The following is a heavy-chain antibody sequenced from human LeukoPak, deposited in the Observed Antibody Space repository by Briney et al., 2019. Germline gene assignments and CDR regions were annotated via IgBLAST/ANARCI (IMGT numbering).Heavy chain of an antibody. Sequence: GGSLRLSCAASGFTFSSYAMSWVRQVPGKRLEGASAISSGAGTTGYADSVKGRFTISRVNSKSTIYLQMNSLRAEDTAIYYCAKDLEQSYSGWSTSYDAWGQGTLVTVSS. J-gene: IGHJ5*02. CDR1: GFTFSSYA. V-gene: IGHV3-23*01. D-gene: IGHD6-19*01. CDR3: AKDLEQSYSGWSTSYDA. CDR2: ISSGAGTT.